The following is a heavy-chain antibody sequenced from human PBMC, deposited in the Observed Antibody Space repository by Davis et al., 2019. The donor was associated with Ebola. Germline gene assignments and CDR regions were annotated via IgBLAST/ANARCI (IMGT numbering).Heavy chain of an antibody. J-gene: IGHJ6*02. Sequence: SETLSLTCAVYGGSFSGYYWSWIRQPPGKGPEWIGEINHSGSTNYNPSLKSRVTISVNTSKNQFSLKLSSVTAADTAVYYCARGHSSSWGYYYYGMDVWGQGTTVTVSS. CDR2: INHSGST. V-gene: IGHV4-34*01. CDR3: ARGHSSSWGYYYYGMDV. CDR1: GGSFSGYY. D-gene: IGHD6-13*01.